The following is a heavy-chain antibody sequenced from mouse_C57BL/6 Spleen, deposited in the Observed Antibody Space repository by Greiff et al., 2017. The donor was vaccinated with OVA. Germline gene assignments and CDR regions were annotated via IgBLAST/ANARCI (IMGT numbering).Heavy chain of an antibody. CDR2: INPNNGGT. V-gene: IGHV1-26*01. CDR1: GYTFTDYY. Sequence: VQLQQSGPELVKPGASVKISCKASGYTFTDYYMNWVKQSHGKSLEWIGDINPNNGGTSYNQKFKGKATLTVDKSSSTAYMELRSLTSEDSAVYYCARSRYYGSSPYYAMDYWGQGTSVTVSS. D-gene: IGHD1-1*01. J-gene: IGHJ4*01. CDR3: ARSRYYGSSPYYAMDY.